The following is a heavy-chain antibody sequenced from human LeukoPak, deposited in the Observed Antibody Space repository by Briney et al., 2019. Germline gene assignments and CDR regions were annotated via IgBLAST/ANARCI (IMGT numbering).Heavy chain of an antibody. CDR2: ISGSGGST. D-gene: IGHD3-10*01. Sequence: GESLKISCAASGFTFSSYAMSWVRQAPGKGLEWVSAISGSGGSTYYADSVKGRFTISRDNSKNTLYLQMNSLRAEDTAVYYCAKDLDYYGSGSDPVFDYWGQGTLVTVSS. CDR1: GFTFSSYA. V-gene: IGHV3-23*01. J-gene: IGHJ4*02. CDR3: AKDLDYYGSGSDPVFDY.